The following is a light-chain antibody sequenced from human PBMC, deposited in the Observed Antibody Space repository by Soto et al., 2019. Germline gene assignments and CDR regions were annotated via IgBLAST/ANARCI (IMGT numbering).Light chain of an antibody. J-gene: IGKJ1*01. Sequence: DVVMTQSPLSLPVTLGQPASVSCRSSQSIVYYDGTILLNWVHQRPGHSPRRLFHRVSNRDSGVPDRFSASGSRTEFPLTISRVEADDVAIYCCMQGTLWPGTFGQGTKVEI. CDR1: QSIVYYDGTIL. CDR2: RVS. CDR3: MQGTLWPGT. V-gene: IGKV2-30*01.